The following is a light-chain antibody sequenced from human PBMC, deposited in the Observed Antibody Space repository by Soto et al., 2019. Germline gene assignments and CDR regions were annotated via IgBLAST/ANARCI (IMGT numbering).Light chain of an antibody. Sequence: EILMTQSPATLSVSPGERATLSCRASQSVSSNLAWYQQKPGQIPRLLIYGASTRATGIPARFSGSGSGTEFTLTISSLQSEDFAVYYCQQYNTWPPLTFGGGTKVEIK. CDR2: GAS. V-gene: IGKV3-15*01. CDR3: QQYNTWPPLT. CDR1: QSVSSN. J-gene: IGKJ4*01.